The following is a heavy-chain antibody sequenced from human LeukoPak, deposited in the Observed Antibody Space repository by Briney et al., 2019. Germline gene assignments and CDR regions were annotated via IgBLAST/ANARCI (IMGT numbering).Heavy chain of an antibody. CDR1: GFTFSNYA. D-gene: IGHD4-17*01. CDR3: AKGNGRGTVTTFSCDY. V-gene: IGHV3-23*01. Sequence: PGGSLRLSCAASGFTFSNYAMSWVRQAPGKGLEWVSAISGSGGSTYYADSVKGRFTISRDNSENTLYLQIDSLRAEDTAVYYCAKGNGRGTVTTFSCDYWGQGTLVTVSS. J-gene: IGHJ4*02. CDR2: ISGSGGST.